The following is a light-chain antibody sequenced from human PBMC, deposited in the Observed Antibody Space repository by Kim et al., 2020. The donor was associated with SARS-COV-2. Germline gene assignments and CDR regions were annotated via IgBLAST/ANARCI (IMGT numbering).Light chain of an antibody. J-gene: IGLJ2*01. Sequence: SYELTQPPSVSVSPGQTATITCSGDNLGDKYACWYQQRPGQSPVLVIYESTDRPAGIPERFSGSMSGNTATLTISGTQAMDEADYYCQAGDSRTVVFGGGTQLTV. CDR1: NLGDKY. V-gene: IGLV3-1*01. CDR3: QAGDSRTVV. CDR2: EST.